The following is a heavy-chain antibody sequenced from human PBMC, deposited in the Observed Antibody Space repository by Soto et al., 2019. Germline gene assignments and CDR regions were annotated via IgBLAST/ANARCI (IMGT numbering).Heavy chain of an antibody. V-gene: IGHV2-5*01. D-gene: IGHD3-10*01. CDR2: LYWYGDK. Sequence: QITLKESGPTLVEPTQPLTLTCTFSGFSLYTSGASLGWIRQSPGQDLEWLALLYWYGDKDYNQSLQYRIRITTESSQNQAVLTMHDADPEDTATYFCVHRRKRFRENCWGGPCYGSFDRWGPGILVTVSS. CDR1: GFSLYTSGAS. CDR3: VHRRKRFRENCWGGPCYGSFDR. J-gene: IGHJ4*02.